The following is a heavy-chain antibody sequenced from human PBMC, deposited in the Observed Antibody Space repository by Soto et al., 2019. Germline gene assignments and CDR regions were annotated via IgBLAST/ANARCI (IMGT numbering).Heavy chain of an antibody. D-gene: IGHD1-26*01. CDR3: AKDRSGSHYYYYYYGMDV. J-gene: IGHJ6*02. V-gene: IGHV3-30*18. Sequence: AGESPKISCAASGFTFSSYGMHWVRQAPGKGLEWVAVISYDGSNKYYADSVKGRFTISRDNSKNTLYLQMNSLRAEDTAVYYCAKDRSGSHYYYYYYGMDVWGQGTTVTVSS. CDR2: ISYDGSNK. CDR1: GFTFSSYG.